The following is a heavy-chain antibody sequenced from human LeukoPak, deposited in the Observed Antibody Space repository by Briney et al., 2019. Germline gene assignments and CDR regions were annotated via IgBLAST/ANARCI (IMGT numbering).Heavy chain of an antibody. V-gene: IGHV4-34*01. J-gene: IGHJ4*02. CDR3: ARGSTVADD. Sequence: KPSETLSLTCAVYGGSFSGYYWSWIRQPPGKGLEWIREINHSGSTNYNPSLKSRVTISVDTSKNQFSLKLSSVTAADTAVYYCARGSTVADDWGQGTLVTVSS. CDR1: GGSFSGYY. CDR2: INHSGST. D-gene: IGHD4-23*01.